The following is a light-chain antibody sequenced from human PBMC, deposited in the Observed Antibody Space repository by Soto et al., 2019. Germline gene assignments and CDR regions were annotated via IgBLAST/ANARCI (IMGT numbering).Light chain of an antibody. CDR3: LQYGSSPYT. Sequence: EIVLTQSPGTLSLSPGERATLSCRASQSVSSSYLDWYQQKPGQAPRPLIYGASSRATGIPYRFSGSGSGTDVSLIISRLEPEDFAVYYCLQYGSSPYTFGQGTKLEIK. CDR1: QSVSSSY. CDR2: GAS. V-gene: IGKV3-20*01. J-gene: IGKJ2*01.